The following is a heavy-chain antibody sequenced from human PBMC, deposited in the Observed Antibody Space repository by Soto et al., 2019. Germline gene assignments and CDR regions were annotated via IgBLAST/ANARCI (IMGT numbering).Heavy chain of an antibody. V-gene: IGHV4-30-2*01. Sequence: QLQLQESGSGLVKTSQTLSLTCAVSGGSISSGYSWSWIRQPPGKGLEWVGYIYHIGNAYYNPSLKSRVTISIGRSKNQFSLKLTSVTAADTAVYYCARKVAARNDFDYWGQGTLVTVSS. CDR1: GGSISSGYS. J-gene: IGHJ4*02. CDR2: IYHIGNA. CDR3: ARKVAARNDFDY. D-gene: IGHD6-6*01.